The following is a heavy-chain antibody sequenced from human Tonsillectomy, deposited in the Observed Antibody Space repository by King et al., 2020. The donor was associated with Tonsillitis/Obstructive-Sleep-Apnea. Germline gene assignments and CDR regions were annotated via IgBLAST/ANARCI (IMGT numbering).Heavy chain of an antibody. J-gene: IGHJ4*02. CDR3: ARNFGDPDY. CDR2: INWNGDNT. V-gene: IGHV3-20*04. D-gene: IGHD4-17*01. CDR1: GFIFHDFG. Sequence: VQLVESGGGVVRPGGSLRLSCAASGFIFHDFGMSWVRQAPGKGLEWVSGINWNGDNTRYADSVKGRFTISRDNAKNSLFLQVSSLRAEDTAFYYCARNFGDPDYWGQGTLVTVSS.